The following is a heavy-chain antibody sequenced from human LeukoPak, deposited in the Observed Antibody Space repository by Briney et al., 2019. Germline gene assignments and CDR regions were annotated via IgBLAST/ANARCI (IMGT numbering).Heavy chain of an antibody. CDR3: ATLMVVAAAKPFDY. J-gene: IGHJ4*02. Sequence: ASVKVSCKASGYTFTSYDINWVRQATGQGLEWMGWMNPNSGNTGYAQKFQGRVTMTRNTSISTAYMELSSLRSEDTAVYYCATLMVVAAAKPFDYWGQGTLVTVSS. CDR2: MNPNSGNT. V-gene: IGHV1-8*01. CDR1: GYTFTSYD. D-gene: IGHD2-15*01.